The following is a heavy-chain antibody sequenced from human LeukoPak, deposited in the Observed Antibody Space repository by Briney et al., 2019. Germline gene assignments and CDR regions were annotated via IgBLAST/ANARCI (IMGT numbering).Heavy chain of an antibody. J-gene: IGHJ4*02. V-gene: IGHV3-11*04. CDR2: ISSGGSTI. D-gene: IGHD2-15*01. CDR1: GFTFSDYY. Sequence: GGSLRLSCAASGFTFSDYYMSWIRQAPGTGLEWVSYISSGGSTIYYADSVKGRFTISRDNAKNSLYLQMNSLRAEDTAVYYCARDSRYCSGGSCSTYYFDYWGQGTLVTVSS. CDR3: ARDSRYCSGGSCSTYYFDY.